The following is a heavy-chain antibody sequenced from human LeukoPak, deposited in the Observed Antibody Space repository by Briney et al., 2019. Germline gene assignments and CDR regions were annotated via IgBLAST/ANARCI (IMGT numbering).Heavy chain of an antibody. Sequence: SETLSLTCTVSGGSVTDYYWSWIRQSPGKGLERIGYIYYTGTSYNPSLKSRVTISADTSKNQFSLKLISVTAADTAVYYCASRKLGNDYWGQGTLVTVSS. V-gene: IGHV4-59*02. D-gene: IGHD7-27*01. CDR3: ASRKLGNDY. CDR1: GGSVTDYY. CDR2: IYYTGT. J-gene: IGHJ4*02.